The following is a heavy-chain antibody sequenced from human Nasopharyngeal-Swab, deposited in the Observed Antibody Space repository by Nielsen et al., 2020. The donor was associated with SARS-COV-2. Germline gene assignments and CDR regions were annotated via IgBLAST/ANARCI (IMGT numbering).Heavy chain of an antibody. Sequence: VRQMPGKGPEWVSVIYSDGSTYSADSMKGRVTISRDNSKNTLYLQMNSLRAEDTAVYYCARGAYDSSGYFWDYWGQGTLVTVSS. CDR2: IYSDGST. D-gene: IGHD3-22*01. CDR3: ARGAYDSSGYFWDY. J-gene: IGHJ4*02. V-gene: IGHV3-53*01.